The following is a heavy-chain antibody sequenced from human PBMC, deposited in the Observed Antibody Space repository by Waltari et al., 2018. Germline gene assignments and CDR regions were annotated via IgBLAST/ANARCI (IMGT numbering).Heavy chain of an antibody. J-gene: IGHJ6*02. D-gene: IGHD6-13*01. CDR2: IWYDGSNK. Sequence: QVQLVESGGGVVQPGRSLRLSCAASGFTFSSHGMHWVRQAPGKGLEWVAVIWYDGSNKYYADSVKGRFTISRDNSKNTLYLQMNSLRAEDTAVYYCARRYSSSWSISYGMDVWGQGTTVTVSS. CDR3: ARRYSSSWSISYGMDV. V-gene: IGHV3-33*01. CDR1: GFTFSSHG.